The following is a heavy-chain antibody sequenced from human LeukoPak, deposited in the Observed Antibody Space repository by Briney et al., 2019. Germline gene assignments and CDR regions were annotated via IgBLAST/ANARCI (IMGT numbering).Heavy chain of an antibody. D-gene: IGHD4-17*01. CDR2: ISSSSSYI. CDR3: ARGGTVLRPNSPYDY. J-gene: IGHJ4*02. CDR1: GFTFSSYS. V-gene: IGHV3-21*01. Sequence: PGGSLRLSCAASGFTFSSYSMNWVRQAPGKGLEWVSSISSSSSYIYYADSVKGRFTISRDNAKNSLYLQMNSLRAEDTAVYYCARGGTVLRPNSPYDYWGQGTLVTVPS.